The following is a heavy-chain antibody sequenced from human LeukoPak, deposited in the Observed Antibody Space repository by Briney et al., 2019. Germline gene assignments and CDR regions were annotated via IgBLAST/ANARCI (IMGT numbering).Heavy chain of an antibody. Sequence: SGPTLVKPTQTLTLTCTFSGFSLSTSGVGVGWIRQPPGKALEWLALIYWNDDKRYSPSLKSRLTITKDTSKNQVVLAMTNMDPVDTATYYCARTEDYYGSGSYQTGFDYRGQGTLVTVSS. D-gene: IGHD3-10*01. CDR1: GFSLSTSGVG. V-gene: IGHV2-5*01. J-gene: IGHJ4*02. CDR2: IYWNDDK. CDR3: ARTEDYYGSGSYQTGFDY.